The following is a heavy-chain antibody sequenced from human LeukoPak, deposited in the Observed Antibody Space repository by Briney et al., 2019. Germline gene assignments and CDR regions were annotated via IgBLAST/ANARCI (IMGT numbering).Heavy chain of an antibody. Sequence: GGSLRLSCAASGFSFSNDWMCWVRQAPGKGLEGVANINQDESKKYYVDSVKGRFTISRDNAKNSVYLQMSSLRAEDTAVYYCARDHAYRTDYWGQGTLVTVSS. CDR2: INQDESKK. V-gene: IGHV3-7*01. J-gene: IGHJ4*02. CDR3: ARDHAYRTDY. CDR1: GFSFSNDW. D-gene: IGHD2-2*01.